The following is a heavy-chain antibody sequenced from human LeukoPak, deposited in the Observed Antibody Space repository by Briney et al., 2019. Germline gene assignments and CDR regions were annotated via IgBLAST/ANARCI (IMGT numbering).Heavy chain of an antibody. V-gene: IGHV4-34*01. CDR3: TRAVAGHPD. Sequence: PSQTLSLTCAVSGVPFSNYYWSWVRQSPRQGLEWIGEINHSGYTNSNPSLKSRVTMSIDTSMNQFSLKLTSVTAADAGVYYCTRAVAGHPDWGQGTLVTVSS. J-gene: IGHJ4*02. CDR2: INHSGYT. CDR1: GVPFSNYY. D-gene: IGHD6-19*01.